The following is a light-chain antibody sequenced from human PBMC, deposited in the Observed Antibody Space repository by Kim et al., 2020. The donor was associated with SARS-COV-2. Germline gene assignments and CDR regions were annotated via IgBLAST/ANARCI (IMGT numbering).Light chain of an antibody. Sequence: QSVLTQPPSVSAAPGQKVTISCSGSSSNIGNNYVSWYQQLPGTAPKLLIYENNKRPSGIPDRFSGSKSGTSVTLGITGLQTGDEADYYCATWDSSLTSGVFGGGTKVTVL. J-gene: IGLJ3*02. CDR3: ATWDSSLTSGV. CDR1: SSNIGNNY. V-gene: IGLV1-51*01. CDR2: ENN.